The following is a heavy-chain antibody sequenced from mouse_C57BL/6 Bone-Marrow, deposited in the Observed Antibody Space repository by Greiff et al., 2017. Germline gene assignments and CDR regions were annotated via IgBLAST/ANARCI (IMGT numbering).Heavy chain of an antibody. CDR2: IHPNSGST. CDR1: GYTFTSYW. J-gene: IGHJ3*01. V-gene: IGHV1-64*01. CDR3: ASPYYYGSSYTAWFAF. Sequence: QVQLQQPGAELVKPGASVKLSCKASGYTFTSYWMHWVKQRPGQGLEWIGMIHPNSGSTNYNEKFKSKATLTVDKSSSTAYMQLSSLTSVDSAVYYCASPYYYGSSYTAWFAFWGQGTLVTVSA. D-gene: IGHD1-1*01.